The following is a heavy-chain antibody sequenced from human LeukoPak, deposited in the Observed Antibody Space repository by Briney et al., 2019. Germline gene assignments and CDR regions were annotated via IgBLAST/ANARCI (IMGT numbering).Heavy chain of an antibody. CDR3: ARDPEFDGGHGFDH. CDR1: GGSLSNYY. V-gene: IGHV4-59*01. CDR2: IYYSGGT. D-gene: IGHD4-23*01. Sequence: SETLSLTCSVSGGSLSNYYWNWIRQPPGKGLEWIGQIYYSGGTKYNPSLQSRVTISVDTSKTQFSLKLSSVTAADTAVYFCARDPEFDGGHGFDHWGQGTLVTVSS. J-gene: IGHJ4*02.